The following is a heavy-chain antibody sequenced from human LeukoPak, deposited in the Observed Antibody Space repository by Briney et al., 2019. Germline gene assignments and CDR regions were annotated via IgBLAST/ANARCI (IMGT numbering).Heavy chain of an antibody. CDR2: IYSGGST. D-gene: IGHD3-10*01. Sequence: GGSLRLSCAASGFTFSSYSMNWVRQAPGKGLEWVSVIYSGGSTYYADSVKGRFTISRDNSKNTLYLQMNSLRAEDTAVYYCARWGHYNSDYWGQGTLVTVSS. V-gene: IGHV3-66*01. CDR3: ARWGHYNSDY. CDR1: GFTFSSYS. J-gene: IGHJ4*02.